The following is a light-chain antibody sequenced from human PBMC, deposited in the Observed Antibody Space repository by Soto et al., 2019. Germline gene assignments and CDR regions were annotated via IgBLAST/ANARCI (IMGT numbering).Light chain of an antibody. CDR2: DAS. J-gene: IGKJ4*01. CDR1: QSVSTS. V-gene: IGKV3-11*01. Sequence: VVTQSTATLSLSPGERATLSCRTSQSVSTSLAWYQQKPEQAPRLLIYDASNRATGIPARFSGSGSGTDFTLTISSLQPEDFAFYYCQQRAILFTFGGGTKVEIK. CDR3: QQRAILFT.